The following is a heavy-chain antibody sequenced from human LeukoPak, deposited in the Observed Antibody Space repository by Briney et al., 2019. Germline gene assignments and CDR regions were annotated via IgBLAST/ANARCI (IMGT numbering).Heavy chain of an antibody. CDR3: AGSAGSNWFDP. J-gene: IGHJ5*02. CDR1: GLTFSTYA. CDR2: INSDGSGT. V-gene: IGHV3-74*01. Sequence: GGSLRLSCAASGLTFSTYAMSWVRQAPEKGLVWVSRINSDGSGTTYADSVKGRFTISRDNAMNTLSLQMNSLRAEDTAVYYCAGSAGSNWFDPWGQGTLVTVSS. D-gene: IGHD6-25*01.